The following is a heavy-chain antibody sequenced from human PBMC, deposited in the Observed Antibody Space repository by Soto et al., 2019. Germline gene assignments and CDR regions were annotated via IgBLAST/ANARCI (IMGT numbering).Heavy chain of an antibody. V-gene: IGHV3-11*01. CDR1: GFTFSDYY. CDR2: ISSSGSTI. CDR3: ARGDIVVVLAAIPGEDWFDP. J-gene: IGHJ5*02. Sequence: GGSLRLSCAASGFTFSDYYMSWIRQAPGKGLEWVSYISSSGSTIYYADSVKGRFTISRDNAKNSLYLQMNSLRAEDTAVYYCARGDIVVVLAAIPGEDWFDPWGQGTLVTVSS. D-gene: IGHD2-2*01.